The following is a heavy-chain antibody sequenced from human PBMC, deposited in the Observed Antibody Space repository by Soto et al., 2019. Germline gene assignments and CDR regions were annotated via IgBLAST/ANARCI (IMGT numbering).Heavy chain of an antibody. CDR3: ARGAGSSSGWLPSYHYYYYMDV. CDR1: GYTFTSYD. V-gene: IGHV1-8*01. Sequence: ASVKVSCKASGYTFTSYDINWVRQATGQGLEWMGWMNPNSGNTGYAQKFQGRVTMTRNTSISTAYMELSSLRSEDTAVYYCARGAGSSSGWLPSYHYYYYMDVWGKGTTVTLSS. J-gene: IGHJ6*03. D-gene: IGHD6-19*01. CDR2: MNPNSGNT.